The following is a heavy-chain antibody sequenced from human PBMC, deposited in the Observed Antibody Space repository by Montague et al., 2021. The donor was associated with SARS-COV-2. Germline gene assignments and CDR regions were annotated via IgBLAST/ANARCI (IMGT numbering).Heavy chain of an antibody. J-gene: IGHJ4*02. CDR3: TRIIKGNAYDETDY. V-gene: IGHV3-7*01. D-gene: IGHD5-12*01. CDR1: GFSFSSHW. Sequence: SLRLSCAASGFSFSSHWMSWVRQPPGKGLEWVANIHRDGSQQYYAGSVKGRFIISRDGARNSLYLQMNSLRAEDTAVYYCTRIIKGNAYDETDYWGQGTLVTVSS. CDR2: IHRDGSQQ.